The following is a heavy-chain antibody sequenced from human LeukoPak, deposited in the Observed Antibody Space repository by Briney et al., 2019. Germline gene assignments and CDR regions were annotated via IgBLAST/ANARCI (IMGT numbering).Heavy chain of an antibody. CDR2: INHSGST. CDR3: ASRGRRSSSWPDY. D-gene: IGHD6-13*01. Sequence: SETLSLTCAVYGGSFSGYYWSWIRQPPGKGLEWIGEINHSGSTNYNPSLKSRVTISVDTSKNQFSLKLSSVTAADTAVYYCASRGRRSSSWPDYWGQGTLVTVSS. CDR1: GGSFSGYY. V-gene: IGHV4-34*01. J-gene: IGHJ4*02.